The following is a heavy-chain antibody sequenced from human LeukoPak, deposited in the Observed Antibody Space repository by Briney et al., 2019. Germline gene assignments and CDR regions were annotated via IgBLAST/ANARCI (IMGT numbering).Heavy chain of an antibody. CDR2: INWNGGST. J-gene: IGHJ4*02. CDR3: ARVRDGGGSYLGGFDY. CDR1: GFTFDDYG. D-gene: IGHD1-26*01. Sequence: GGSLRLSCAASGFTFDDYGMSWVRQAPGKGLEWVSGINWNGGSTGYADSVKGRFTVSRDNAKNSLYLQMNSLRAEDTALYHCARVRDGGGSYLGGFDYWGQGTLVTVSS. V-gene: IGHV3-20*01.